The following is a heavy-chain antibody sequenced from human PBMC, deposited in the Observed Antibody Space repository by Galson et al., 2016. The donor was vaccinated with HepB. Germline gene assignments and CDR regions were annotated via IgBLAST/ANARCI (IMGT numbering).Heavy chain of an antibody. CDR2: ISFDETGR. CDR1: DFTFSTYE. D-gene: IGHD5-18*01. Sequence: SLRLSCAASDFTFSTYEMHWVRQAPGKGLEWVASISFDETGRYFPDSVRGRFTISRDNSKNNLYLQMNSLRLEDTALYYCARHRTGYNYLDYWGQGALVIVSS. J-gene: IGHJ4*02. CDR3: ARHRTGYNYLDY. V-gene: IGHV3-30*04.